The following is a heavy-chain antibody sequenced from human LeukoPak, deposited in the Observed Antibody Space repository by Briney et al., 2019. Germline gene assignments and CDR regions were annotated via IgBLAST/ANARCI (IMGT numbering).Heavy chain of an antibody. CDR2: ISYDGSNK. J-gene: IGHJ4*02. CDR3: VKETSLTGAGDC. CDR1: GFTFSSYA. Sequence: GRSLRLSCAASGFTFSSYAMHWVRQAPGKGLEWVAVISYDGSNKYYADSVKGRFTISRDNSRNTLYLQMNNLRADDTAVYFCVKETSLTGAGDCWGQGILVTVSS. D-gene: IGHD1-20*01. V-gene: IGHV3-30*04.